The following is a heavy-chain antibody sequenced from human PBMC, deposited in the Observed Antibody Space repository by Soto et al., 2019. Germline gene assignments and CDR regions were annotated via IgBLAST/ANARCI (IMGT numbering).Heavy chain of an antibody. J-gene: IGHJ5*02. CDR1: GGPFSGYY. CDR3: ARGHTEEYCSSTSCYSGSVDP. CDR2: INHSGST. D-gene: IGHD2-2*02. Sequence: SETLSLTCAFYGGPFSGYYWSWIRQPPGKGLEWIGEINHSGSTNYNPSLKSRVTISVDTSKNQFSLKLSSVTAADTAVYYCARGHTEEYCSSTSCYSGSVDPWGQGTLVTVSS. V-gene: IGHV4-34*01.